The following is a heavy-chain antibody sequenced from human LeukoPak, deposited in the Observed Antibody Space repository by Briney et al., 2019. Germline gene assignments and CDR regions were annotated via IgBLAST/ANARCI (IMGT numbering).Heavy chain of an antibody. D-gene: IGHD6-6*01. CDR3: ARPYSSSSEDY. Sequence: GGSLRLSCAASGFTFSSYAMHWVRQAPGKGLEGVAVISYDGSNKYYADSVKGRFTISRDNSENTLYLQMNSLRAEDTAVYYCARPYSSSSEDYWGQGTLVTVSS. CDR2: ISYDGSNK. CDR1: GFTFSSYA. V-gene: IGHV3-30-3*01. J-gene: IGHJ4*02.